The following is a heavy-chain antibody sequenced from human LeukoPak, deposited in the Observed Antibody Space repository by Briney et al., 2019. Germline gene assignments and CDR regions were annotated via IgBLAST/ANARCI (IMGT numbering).Heavy chain of an antibody. Sequence: SETLSLTCTVSGGSISSGSYYWSWIRQPAGKGLEWIGRIYTSGSTNYNPSLKSRVTISVDTSKNQFSLKLSSVTAADTAVYYCASRTTHYYYYYMDVWGQGTLVTVSS. CDR2: IYTSGST. CDR3: ASRTTHYYYYYMDV. J-gene: IGHJ6*03. D-gene: IGHD2-2*01. V-gene: IGHV4-61*02. CDR1: GGSISSGSYY.